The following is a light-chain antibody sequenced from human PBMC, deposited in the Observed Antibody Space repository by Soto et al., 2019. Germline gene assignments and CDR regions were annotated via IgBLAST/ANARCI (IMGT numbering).Light chain of an antibody. Sequence: EIVLTQSPATLSLSPGERATLSCRASQSVSSRYLSWYQQKPGQAPRLLIYGASTRATGIPDRFSGSGSGTDFTLTISRLEPEDFAVYYCQQYGASAPMYIFVQGTRLEIK. CDR2: GAS. CDR1: QSVSSRY. V-gene: IGKV3-20*01. CDR3: QQYGASAPMYI. J-gene: IGKJ2*01.